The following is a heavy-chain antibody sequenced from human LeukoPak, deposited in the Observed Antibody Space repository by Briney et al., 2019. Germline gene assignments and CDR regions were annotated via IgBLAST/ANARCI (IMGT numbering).Heavy chain of an antibody. CDR3: ARPLFDP. Sequence: PSETLSLTCTVSGGSISSYYWSWIRQPPGKGLEWIGSIYYSGSTYYNPSLKSRVTISVDTSKNQFSLKLSSVTAADTAVYYCARPLFDPWGQGTLVTVSS. CDR2: IYYSGST. V-gene: IGHV4-39*01. J-gene: IGHJ5*02. CDR1: GGSISSYY.